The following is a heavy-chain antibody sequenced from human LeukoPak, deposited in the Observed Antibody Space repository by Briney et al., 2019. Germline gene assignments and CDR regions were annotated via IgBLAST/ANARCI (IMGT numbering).Heavy chain of an antibody. V-gene: IGHV3-23*01. Sequence: GGSLRLSCAASGFTFSSYAMSWVRQAPGKGLEWVSAISGSGGSTYYADSVKGRFTISRDNSKNTLYLQMNSLRAEDTAVYYCASRKSLLWFGEFRYGMDVWGQGTTVTVSS. D-gene: IGHD3-10*01. CDR3: ASRKSLLWFGEFRYGMDV. J-gene: IGHJ6*02. CDR2: ISGSGGST. CDR1: GFTFSSYA.